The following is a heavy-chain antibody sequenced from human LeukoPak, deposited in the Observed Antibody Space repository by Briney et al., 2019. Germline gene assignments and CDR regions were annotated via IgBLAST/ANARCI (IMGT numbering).Heavy chain of an antibody. CDR2: IFYSAST. CDR3: ARGRTSGGYPHFDS. CDR1: GGSIDSYY. V-gene: IGHV4-59*01. D-gene: IGHD6-19*01. Sequence: SETLSLTCTVSGGSIDSYYWTRIRQPPGKGLEWIAYIFYSASTNYNPSLKSRTTITVDTSKNQFSLKLRSVTAADMAVYYCARGRTSGGYPHFDSWGQGIQVTVSS. J-gene: IGHJ4*02.